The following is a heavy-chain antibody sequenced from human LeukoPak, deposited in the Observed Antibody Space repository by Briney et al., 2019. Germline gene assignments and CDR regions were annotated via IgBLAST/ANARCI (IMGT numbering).Heavy chain of an antibody. CDR1: GGSISSYY. V-gene: IGHV4-59*06. Sequence: SETLSLTCTVSGGSISSYYWNWIRQPPGKGLEWIGYIYYSGSTYYNPSLKSRVTISVDTSKNQFSLKLSSVTAADTAVYYCACEVRPWNWFDPWGQGTLVTVSS. J-gene: IGHJ5*02. CDR2: IYYSGST. D-gene: IGHD3-10*01. CDR3: ACEVRPWNWFDP.